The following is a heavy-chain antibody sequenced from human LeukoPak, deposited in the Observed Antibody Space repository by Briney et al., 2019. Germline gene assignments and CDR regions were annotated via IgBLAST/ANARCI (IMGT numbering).Heavy chain of an antibody. D-gene: IGHD3-22*01. Sequence: GGSLRLSCAASGFTFDDYAMHWVRQAPGKGLEWVSGISWNSGSIGYADSVKGRFTISRDNAKNSLYVQMNSLRAEDTALYYCAKDRRSKTRNYYYDSSGYYPDAFDIWGQGTMVTVSS. CDR2: ISWNSGSI. CDR3: AKDRRSKTRNYYYDSSGYYPDAFDI. V-gene: IGHV3-9*01. J-gene: IGHJ3*02. CDR1: GFTFDDYA.